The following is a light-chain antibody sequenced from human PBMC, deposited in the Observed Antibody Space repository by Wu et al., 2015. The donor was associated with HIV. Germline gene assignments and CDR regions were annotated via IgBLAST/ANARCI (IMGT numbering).Light chain of an antibody. J-gene: IGKJ3*01. CDR2: GAS. CDR3: QQYNNRPPD. V-gene: IGKV3-15*01. Sequence: EIVMTQSPATLSVSPGERATLSCRASQSVSSNLAWYQQKPGQAPRLLIYGASTRATGIPARFSGSGSGTEFTLTISSLQSEDFAVYYCQQYNNRPPDFGPGTKVDIK. CDR1: QSVSSN.